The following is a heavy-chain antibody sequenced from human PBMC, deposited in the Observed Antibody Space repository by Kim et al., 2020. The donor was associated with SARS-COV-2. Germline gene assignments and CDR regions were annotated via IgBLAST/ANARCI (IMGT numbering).Heavy chain of an antibody. Sequence: YADSVKGLFTISRDTAKNSLYLQMTSLRAEDAAVYYCARPAVYGDYWFDYWGQGTLVTVSS. D-gene: IGHD4-17*01. V-gene: IGHV3-21*01. CDR3: ARPAVYGDYWFDY. J-gene: IGHJ4*02.